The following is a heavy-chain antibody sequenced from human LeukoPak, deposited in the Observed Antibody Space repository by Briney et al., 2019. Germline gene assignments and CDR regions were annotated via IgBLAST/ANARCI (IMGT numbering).Heavy chain of an antibody. V-gene: IGHV1-18*01. CDR3: ARLYYCDTSGYRSFDP. D-gene: IGHD3-22*01. CDR1: GYTFTSYG. Sequence: ASVKVSCKASGYTFTSYGISWVRQAPGQGLEWMGWISAYNGNTNYAQKLQGRVTMTTDTSTSTAYMELRSLRSDDTAVYYCARLYYCDTSGYRSFDPWGRGTLVTVSS. J-gene: IGHJ5*02. CDR2: ISAYNGNT.